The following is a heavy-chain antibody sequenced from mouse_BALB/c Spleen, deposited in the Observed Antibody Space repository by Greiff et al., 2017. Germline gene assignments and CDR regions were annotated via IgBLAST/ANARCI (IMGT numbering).Heavy chain of an antibody. J-gene: IGHJ4*01. CDR3: ARFYYDYDGAMDY. Sequence: EVKLVESGGGLVQPGGSRKLSCAASGFTFSSFGMHWVRQAPEKGLEWVAYISSGSSTIYYADTVKGRFTISRDNPKNTLFLQMTSLRSEDTAMYYCARFYYDYDGAMDYWGQGTSVTVSS. V-gene: IGHV5-17*02. D-gene: IGHD2-4*01. CDR1: GFTFSSFG. CDR2: ISSGSSTI.